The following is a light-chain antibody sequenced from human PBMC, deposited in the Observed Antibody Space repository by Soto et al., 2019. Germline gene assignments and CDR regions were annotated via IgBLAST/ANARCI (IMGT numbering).Light chain of an antibody. CDR2: EVT. J-gene: IGLJ1*01. CDR1: NSDIGSYNI. V-gene: IGLV2-14*02. CDR3: SSKRSSDTLYV. Sequence: QSVLTQPASVSGSPGQSITISCTGTNSDIGSYNIVSWYQQHPDKAPKLIIYEVTKRPSGVSNRFSGSKSGNTASLTVSGLQAEDEADYYCSSKRSSDTLYVFGTGTKVTVL.